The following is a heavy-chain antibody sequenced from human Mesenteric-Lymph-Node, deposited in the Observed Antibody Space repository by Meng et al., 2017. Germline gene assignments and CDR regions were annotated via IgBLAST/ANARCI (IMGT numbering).Heavy chain of an antibody. CDR3: AHTVGYYPIKNNAFDI. V-gene: IGHV2-5*02. J-gene: IGHJ3*02. CDR2: IYWDDDK. Sequence: SGPTLVKPTQTLTLTCTFSGFSLSTSGVGVGWIRQPPGKALEWLALIYWDDDKRYSPSLKSRLTITKDTSKTQVVLTMTNMDPVDTATYYCAHTVGYYPIKNNAFDIWGQGTMVTVSS. D-gene: IGHD1-26*01. CDR1: GFSLSTSGVG.